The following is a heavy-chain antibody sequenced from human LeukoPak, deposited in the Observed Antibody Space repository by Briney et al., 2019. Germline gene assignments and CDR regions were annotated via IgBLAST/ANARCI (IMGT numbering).Heavy chain of an antibody. CDR3: ARAPYDDSSGQWDY. Sequence: GGSLRLSCAASGFTFSSYEMNWVRQAPGKGLEWVSYISSSGSTIYYADSVKGRFTISRDNAKNSLYLRMNSLRAEDTAVYYCARAPYDDSSGQWDYWGQGTLVTVSS. D-gene: IGHD3-22*01. V-gene: IGHV3-48*03. CDR1: GFTFSSYE. J-gene: IGHJ4*02. CDR2: ISSSGSTI.